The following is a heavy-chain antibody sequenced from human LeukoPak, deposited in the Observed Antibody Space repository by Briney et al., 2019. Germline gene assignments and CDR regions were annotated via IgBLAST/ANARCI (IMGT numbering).Heavy chain of an antibody. CDR2: INHSGST. D-gene: IGHD3-22*01. CDR3: ARGVHYYDSSGYYY. J-gene: IGHJ4*02. CDR1: GGSISSSSYY. Sequence: PSETLSLTCTVSGGSISSSSYYWGWIRQPPGKGLEWIGEINHSGSTNYNPSLKSRVTISVDTSKNQFSLKLSSVTAADTAVYYCARGVHYYDSSGYYYWGQGTLVTVSS. V-gene: IGHV4-39*07.